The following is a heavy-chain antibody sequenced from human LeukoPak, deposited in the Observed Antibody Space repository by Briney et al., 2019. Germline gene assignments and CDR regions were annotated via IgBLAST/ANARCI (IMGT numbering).Heavy chain of an antibody. J-gene: IGHJ6*02. CDR2: INPNSGGT. CDR3: ATCPGYSGYDYGTDV. D-gene: IGHD5-12*01. CDR1: GYTFTGYY. V-gene: IGHV1-2*02. Sequence: ASVKVSCKASGYTFTGYYMHWVRQAPGQGLEWMGWINPNSGGTNYAQKFQGRVTMTRDTSISTAYMELSRLRSDDTAVYYCATCPGYSGYDYGTDVWGQGTTVTVSS.